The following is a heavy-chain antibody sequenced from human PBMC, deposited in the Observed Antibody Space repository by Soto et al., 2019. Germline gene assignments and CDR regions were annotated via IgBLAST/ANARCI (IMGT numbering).Heavy chain of an antibody. D-gene: IGHD4-17*01. CDR3: ARDTDYGDYGAYFDY. J-gene: IGHJ4*02. Sequence: ASVKLSRKASGYTFTSYGISCVRQAPGQGLEWMGWISAYNGNTNYAQKLQGRVTMTTDTSTSTAYMELRSLRSDDTAVYYCARDTDYGDYGAYFDYWGQGTLVTVSS. CDR1: GYTFTSYG. CDR2: ISAYNGNT. V-gene: IGHV1-18*01.